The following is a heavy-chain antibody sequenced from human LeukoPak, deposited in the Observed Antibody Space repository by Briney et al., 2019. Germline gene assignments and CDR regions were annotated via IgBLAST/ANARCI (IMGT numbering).Heavy chain of an antibody. CDR1: GYTFNNYY. J-gene: IGHJ4*02. CDR3: ARVASAVYSDY. CDR2: INPDSGGT. V-gene: IGHV1-2*02. Sequence: ASVTVSYLATGYTFNNYYIHWVRQAHRQGLEWMGWINPDSGGTNYGQNFQGRVTMTRDTSISTAYMELNSLRSDDTAVYYCARVASAVYSDYWGQGTLVTVSS.